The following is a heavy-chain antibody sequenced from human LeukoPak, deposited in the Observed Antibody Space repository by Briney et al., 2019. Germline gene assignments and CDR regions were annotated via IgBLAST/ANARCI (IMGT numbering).Heavy chain of an antibody. CDR1: GFTFSSYE. Sequence: PGGSLRLSCAASGFTFSSYEMNWVRQAPGMGLEWVSYISSSGSTIYYADSVKGRFTISRDNAKNSLYLQMNSLRAEDTAVYYCASSSYGAFDIWGQGTMVTVSS. CDR2: ISSSGSTI. V-gene: IGHV3-48*03. J-gene: IGHJ3*02. D-gene: IGHD6-6*01. CDR3: ASSSYGAFDI.